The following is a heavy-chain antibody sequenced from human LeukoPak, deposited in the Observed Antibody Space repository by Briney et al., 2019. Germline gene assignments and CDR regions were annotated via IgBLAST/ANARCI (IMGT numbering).Heavy chain of an antibody. J-gene: IGHJ4*02. D-gene: IGHD2-15*01. CDR3: AKDATIDYSPDY. V-gene: IGHV3-30*02. Sequence: GRFTISRDNAKNTLYVHMNSLRTEDTAVYYCAKDATIDYSPDYWGQGTLVTVSS.